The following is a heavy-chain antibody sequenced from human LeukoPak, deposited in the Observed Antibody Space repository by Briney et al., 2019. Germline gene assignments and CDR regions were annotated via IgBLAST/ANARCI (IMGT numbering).Heavy chain of an antibody. J-gene: IGHJ4*02. CDR2: IYHSGST. CDR3: ARDLPYGGNRAFDY. V-gene: IGHV4-38-2*02. CDR1: GYSISSGYY. Sequence: SETLSLTCAVSGYSISSGYYWGWIRQPPGKGLEWIGGIYHSGSTYYNPSLKSRVTISVDTSKNQFSLKLSSVTAADTAVYYCARDLPYGGNRAFDYWGQGTLVTVSS. D-gene: IGHD4-23*01.